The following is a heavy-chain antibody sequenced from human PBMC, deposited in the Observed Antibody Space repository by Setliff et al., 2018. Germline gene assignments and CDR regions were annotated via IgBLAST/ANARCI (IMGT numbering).Heavy chain of an antibody. D-gene: IGHD6-25*01. CDR3: VPGRGS. V-gene: IGHV3-23*01. CDR1: SFNLAKYA. Sequence: PGGSLRLSCVASSFNLAKYALTDSVVSWVRQAPGKGLEWVSAISGSGGSTYYADSVKGRFTISRDNAQKTLYLHMNNLRADDTAVFYCVPGRGSWGQGALVTSPQ. CDR2: ISGSGGST. J-gene: IGHJ5*02.